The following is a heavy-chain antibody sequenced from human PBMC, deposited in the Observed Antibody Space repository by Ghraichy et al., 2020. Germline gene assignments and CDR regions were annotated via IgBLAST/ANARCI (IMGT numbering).Heavy chain of an antibody. CDR3: ARLTRSGYDPAYFDF. J-gene: IGHJ4*02. D-gene: IGHD5-12*01. CDR1: GFSVSRNY. CDR2: IYSGDST. Sequence: GGSLRLSCAASGFSVSRNYMSCVRQAPGKGLEWVSVIYSGDSTYYADSVKGRFTISRDNSKNTLYLRMNSLSADDTAVYYCARLTRSGYDPAYFDFWGRGTLVTVSS. V-gene: IGHV3-53*01.